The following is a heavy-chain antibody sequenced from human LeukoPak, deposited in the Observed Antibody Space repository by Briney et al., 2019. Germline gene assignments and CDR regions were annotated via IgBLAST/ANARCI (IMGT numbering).Heavy chain of an antibody. CDR2: IRYDGSNK. Sequence: GGSLRLSCAASGFTFSSYGMHWVRQAPGKGLEWVAFIRYDGSNKYYADSVKGRFTISRDNSKNTLYLQMNSLRAEDTAVYYCAKFPSYGGWFDPWGQGTLVTVSS. V-gene: IGHV3-30*02. J-gene: IGHJ5*02. D-gene: IGHD4-17*01. CDR1: GFTFSSYG. CDR3: AKFPSYGGWFDP.